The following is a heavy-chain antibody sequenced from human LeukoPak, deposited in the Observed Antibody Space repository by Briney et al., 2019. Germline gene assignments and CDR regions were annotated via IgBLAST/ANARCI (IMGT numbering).Heavy chain of an antibody. CDR3: ARGGYYDFWSGYFGNLDY. V-gene: IGHV3-7*01. CDR2: IKQDGSEK. Sequence: GGSLRLSCAASGFTFSSYWMNWVRQAPGKGLKWVANIKQDGSEKYYVDSVKGRFTISRDNAKNSLYLQMNSLRAEDTAVYYCARGGYYDFWSGYFGNLDYWGQGTLVTVSS. CDR1: GFTFSSYW. J-gene: IGHJ4*02. D-gene: IGHD3-3*01.